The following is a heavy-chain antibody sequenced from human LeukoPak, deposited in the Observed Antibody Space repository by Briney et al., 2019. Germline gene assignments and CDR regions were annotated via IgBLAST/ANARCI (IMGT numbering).Heavy chain of an antibody. Sequence: SETLSLTCTVSGGSISSGSYYWSWIRQPAGKGLEWIGRIYTSGSTNYNPSLKSRVTISVDTSKNQFSLKLSSVTAADTAVYYCARHITGYSSSWSTPPRWFDPWGQGTLVTVSS. J-gene: IGHJ5*02. CDR1: GGSISSGSYY. V-gene: IGHV4-61*02. D-gene: IGHD6-13*01. CDR3: ARHITGYSSSWSTPPRWFDP. CDR2: IYTSGST.